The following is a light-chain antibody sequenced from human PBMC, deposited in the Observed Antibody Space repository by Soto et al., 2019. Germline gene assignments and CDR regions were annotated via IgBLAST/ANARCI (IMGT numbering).Light chain of an antibody. Sequence: DIVMTQSPDSLAVSLGERATISCKSSHILHSSNNKNYLAWYQQKPGQPPKLLIYWASTRESGVPDRFSGSGSGTDFTLTISSLQAEDVAVYYCQQYYSTPSYTFGQGTKLEIK. CDR2: WAS. J-gene: IGKJ2*01. CDR1: HILHSSNNKNY. V-gene: IGKV4-1*01. CDR3: QQYYSTPSYT.